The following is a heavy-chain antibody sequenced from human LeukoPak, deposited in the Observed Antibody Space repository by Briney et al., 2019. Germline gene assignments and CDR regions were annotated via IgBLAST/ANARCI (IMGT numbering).Heavy chain of an antibody. Sequence: GGSLRLSCAASGFTFSDYWMHWVRQAPGKGLVGVSRINSDGRITSYADSVKGRFTISRDNAKNTLYLQMNSLRAEDTAVYYCARLRWGGLCYFDSWGQGTLVTVSS. CDR1: GFTFSDYW. J-gene: IGHJ4*02. CDR2: INSDGRIT. V-gene: IGHV3-74*01. D-gene: IGHD3-16*01. CDR3: ARLRWGGLCYFDS.